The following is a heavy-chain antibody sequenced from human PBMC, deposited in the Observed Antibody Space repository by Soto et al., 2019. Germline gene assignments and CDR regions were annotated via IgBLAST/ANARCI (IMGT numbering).Heavy chain of an antibody. D-gene: IGHD4-4*01. J-gene: IGHJ5*02. CDR2: ISGSGGST. Sequence: GGSLRLSCAASGFTFSSYAMSWVRQAPGKGLEWVSAISGSGGSTYYADSVKGRFTISRDNSKNTLYLQMNSLRAEDTAVYYCAKDVWSTTVTTVGAYNWFDPWGQGTLVTVSS. CDR3: AKDVWSTTVTTVGAYNWFDP. CDR1: GFTFSSYA. V-gene: IGHV3-23*01.